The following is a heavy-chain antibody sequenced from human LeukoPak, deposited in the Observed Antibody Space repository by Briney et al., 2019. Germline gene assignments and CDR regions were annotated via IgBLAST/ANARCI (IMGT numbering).Heavy chain of an antibody. J-gene: IGHJ4*02. CDR2: INPSGGST. Sequence: ASVKVSCKSSGYTFTSYYMHWVRQAPGQGLEWMGIINPSGGSTSYAQKFQGRVTMTRDTSTSTVYMELSSLRSEDTAVYYCARSWGDIVVVPAAFDYWGQGTLVTVSS. D-gene: IGHD2-2*01. CDR3: ARSWGDIVVVPAAFDY. CDR1: GYTFTSYY. V-gene: IGHV1-46*01.